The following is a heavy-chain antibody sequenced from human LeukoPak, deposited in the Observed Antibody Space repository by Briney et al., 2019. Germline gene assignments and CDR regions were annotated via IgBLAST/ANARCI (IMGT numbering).Heavy chain of an antibody. Sequence: ASVKVSCKASGYTFTSYYMHWVRQAPGQGLEWMGIINPSGGSTSYAQKFQGRVTMTRDTSTSTVYMELSSLRSEDTAVYYCARDLPNGGHSYGYVYWGQGTLVTVSS. CDR1: GYTFTSYY. J-gene: IGHJ4*02. D-gene: IGHD5-18*01. V-gene: IGHV1-46*01. CDR3: ARDLPNGGHSYGYVY. CDR2: INPSGGST.